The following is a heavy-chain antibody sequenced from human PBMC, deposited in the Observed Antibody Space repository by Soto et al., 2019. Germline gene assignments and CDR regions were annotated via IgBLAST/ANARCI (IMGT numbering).Heavy chain of an antibody. J-gene: IGHJ5*02. Sequence: SETLSLTCSVSADSITSDYWGWIRQPPGKGLEWIGEINHSGSTNYNPSLKSRVTISVDTSKNQFSLKLSSVTAADTAVYYCARDRSGPRFKWFDPWGQGTLVTVSS. D-gene: IGHD3-3*01. CDR1: ADSITSDY. CDR2: INHSGST. CDR3: ARDRSGPRFKWFDP. V-gene: IGHV4-34*01.